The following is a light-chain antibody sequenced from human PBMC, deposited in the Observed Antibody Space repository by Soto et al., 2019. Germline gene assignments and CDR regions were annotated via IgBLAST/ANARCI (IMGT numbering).Light chain of an antibody. J-gene: IGKJ5*01. Sequence: EIVMPQSPATLSVSPGERATLSCRASQSVSSYLAWYQQKPGQAPRLLIYDASNRATGIPARFSGSGSGTQFTLTISSLQSEDFAVYYCQQYNNWPITFGQGTRLEI. CDR2: DAS. CDR3: QQYNNWPIT. CDR1: QSVSSY. V-gene: IGKV3D-15*01.